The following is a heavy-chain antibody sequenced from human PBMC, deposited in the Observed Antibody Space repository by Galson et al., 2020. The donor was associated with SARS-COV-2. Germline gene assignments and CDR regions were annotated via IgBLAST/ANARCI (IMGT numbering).Heavy chain of an antibody. V-gene: IGHV4-59*01. Sequence: SETLSLTCTVSGDSISSNYWSWIRQPPGQGLEWIAYIHSSGSTNYNPSLESRVTISVETSKNQFSLKLTSVTAADTAVYYCARGGKNYDYVWGSYRYDHFDYWGQGTLVTVSS. D-gene: IGHD3-16*02. CDR2: IHSSGST. CDR3: ARGGKNYDYVWGSYRYDHFDY. J-gene: IGHJ4*02. CDR1: GDSISSNY.